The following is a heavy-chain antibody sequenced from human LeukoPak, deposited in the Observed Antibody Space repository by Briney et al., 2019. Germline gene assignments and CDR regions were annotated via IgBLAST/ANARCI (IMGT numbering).Heavy chain of an antibody. V-gene: IGHV3-23*01. Sequence: PGGSLRLSCAASGFTFSSYAMSWVRQAPGKGLEWVSAISGSGGSTYYADSVKGRFTISRDNAKNSLYLQMNSLRAEDTAVYYCARVSGSYQFDYWGQGTLVTVSS. J-gene: IGHJ4*02. CDR3: ARVSGSYQFDY. CDR2: ISGSGGST. CDR1: GFTFSSYA. D-gene: IGHD1-26*01.